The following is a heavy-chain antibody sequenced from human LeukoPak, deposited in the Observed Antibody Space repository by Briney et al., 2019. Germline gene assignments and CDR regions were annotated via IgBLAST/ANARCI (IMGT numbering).Heavy chain of an antibody. V-gene: IGHV4-39*01. J-gene: IGHJ4*02. CDR3: ARGQKWEPQGY. D-gene: IGHD1-26*01. Sequence: SETLSLTCTVSGGSISSSSYYWGWIRQPPGKGLEWIGSIYYSGSTYYNPSLKSRVTISVDTSKNQFSLKLSSVTAADTAVYYCARGQKWEPQGYWGQGTLVTVSS. CDR1: GGSISSSSYY. CDR2: IYYSGST.